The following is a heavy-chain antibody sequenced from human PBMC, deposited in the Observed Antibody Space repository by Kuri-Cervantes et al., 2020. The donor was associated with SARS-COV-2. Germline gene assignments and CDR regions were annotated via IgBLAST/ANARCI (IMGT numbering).Heavy chain of an antibody. V-gene: IGHV1-3*01. Sequence: ASVNVSCKASGYTFTSYAMHWVRQAPGQRLEWMGWINAGNGNTKYSQKFQGRVTITRDTSASTAYMELSSLRSEDTAVYYCARGGSSLYYYYYYGMDVWGQGTTVTVSS. J-gene: IGHJ6*02. CDR3: ARGGSSLYYYYYYGMDV. CDR1: GYTFTSYA. CDR2: INAGNGNT. D-gene: IGHD1-26*01.